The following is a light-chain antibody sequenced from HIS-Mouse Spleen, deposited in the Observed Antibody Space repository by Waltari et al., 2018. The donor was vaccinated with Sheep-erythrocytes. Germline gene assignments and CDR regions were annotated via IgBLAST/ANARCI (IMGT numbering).Light chain of an antibody. J-gene: IGKJ2*01. V-gene: IGKV1-39*01. CDR3: QQSYSTPYT. CDR1: QSISSY. Sequence: DIQMTQSPSSLSASVGDRVTITCRASQSISSYLNWYQQKPGKAPKLLIYAASSLKSGVPSRFSGSGSGTDFTLTISSLQPEGFATYYCQQSYSTPYTFGQGTKLEIK. CDR2: AAS.